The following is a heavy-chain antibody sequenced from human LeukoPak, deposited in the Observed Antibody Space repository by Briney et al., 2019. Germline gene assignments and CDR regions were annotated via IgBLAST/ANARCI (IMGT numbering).Heavy chain of an antibody. CDR3: ARTRDQPTYYYFYMDV. CDR2: ISTSSSTR. J-gene: IGHJ6*03. V-gene: IGHV3-48*04. CDR1: GFTLNNYS. D-gene: IGHD1-1*01. Sequence: GGALRLSCAASGFTLNNYSMNWVRQAPGKGLEWVSYISTSSSTRYYADSVKGRFTISRDNAMNSLYLQMNSLRAEDTGVYYCARTRDQPTYYYFYMDVWGKGTRVTVSS.